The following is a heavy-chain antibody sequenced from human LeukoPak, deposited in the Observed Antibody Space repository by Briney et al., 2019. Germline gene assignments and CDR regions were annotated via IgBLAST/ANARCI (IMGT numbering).Heavy chain of an antibody. D-gene: IGHD2-2*02. J-gene: IGHJ4*02. Sequence: PSETLSLTCTVSGGSISSSSYYWGWIRQPPGKGLVWIGSIYYSGSTYYNPSLKSRVTISVDTSKNQFSLKLSSVTAADTAVYYCARQGGGCSSTSCYMGYWGQGTLVTVSS. CDR2: IYYSGST. V-gene: IGHV4-39*01. CDR1: GGSISSSSYY. CDR3: ARQGGGCSSTSCYMGY.